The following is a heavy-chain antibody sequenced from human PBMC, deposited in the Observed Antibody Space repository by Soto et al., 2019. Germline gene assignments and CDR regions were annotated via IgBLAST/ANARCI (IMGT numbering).Heavy chain of an antibody. J-gene: IGHJ6*02. CDR2: ISAYNGNT. Sequence: ASVKVSCKASGYTFTSYGISGVRQAPGQGLEWMGWISAYNGNTNYAQKPQGRVTMTTDTSTSTAYMELRSLRSDDTAVYYCARSFGQSQYYYYYGMDVWGQGTTVTVSS. V-gene: IGHV1-18*01. CDR3: ARSFGQSQYYYYYGMDV. D-gene: IGHD3-16*01. CDR1: GYTFTSYG.